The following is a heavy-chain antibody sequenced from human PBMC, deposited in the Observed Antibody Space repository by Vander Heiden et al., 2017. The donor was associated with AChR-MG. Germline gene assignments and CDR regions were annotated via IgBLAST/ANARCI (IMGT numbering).Heavy chain of an antibody. CDR3: ATSYYYGSGSYSDY. V-gene: IGHV3-23*01. CDR2: ISGSGGST. J-gene: IGHJ4*02. Sequence: EVQLLESGGGLVQPGGSLRLPCAAFGFTFSSYAMSWVRQAPGKGLEWVSAISGSGGSTYYADSVKGRFTISRDNSKNTLYLQMNSLRAEDTAVYYCATSYYYGSGSYSDYWGQGTLVTVSS. CDR1: GFTFSSYA. D-gene: IGHD3-10*01.